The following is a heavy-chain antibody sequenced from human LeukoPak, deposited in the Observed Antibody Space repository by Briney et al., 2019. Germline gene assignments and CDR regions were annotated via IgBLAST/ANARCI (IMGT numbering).Heavy chain of an antibody. CDR2: THASGVT. V-gene: IGHV4-4*07. Sequence: SETLSLTCTVSGASTTTNYWNWIRQSAGKGLEWIGRTHASGVTNYNPSLESRVTMALDTSKNQFSLRLNSVGAADTAVYYCARDLDESHITLVGTKDWYFELWGRGTLVTVSS. D-gene: IGHD3-10*01. CDR3: ARDLDESHITLVGTKDWYFEL. CDR1: GASTTTNY. J-gene: IGHJ2*01.